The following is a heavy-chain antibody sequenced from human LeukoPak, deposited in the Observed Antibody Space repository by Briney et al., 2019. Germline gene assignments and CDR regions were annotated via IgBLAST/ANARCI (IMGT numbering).Heavy chain of an antibody. D-gene: IGHD5-12*01. Sequence: SETLSLTCTVSGGSISSYYWSWIRQPAGKGLEWIGRIYTSGSTNYNPSLKSRVTMSVDTSKTQFSLKLSSVTAADTAVYYCARDKATIPGRWFDPWGQGTLVTVSS. CDR2: IYTSGST. J-gene: IGHJ5*02. CDR3: ARDKATIPGRWFDP. V-gene: IGHV4-4*07. CDR1: GGSISSYY.